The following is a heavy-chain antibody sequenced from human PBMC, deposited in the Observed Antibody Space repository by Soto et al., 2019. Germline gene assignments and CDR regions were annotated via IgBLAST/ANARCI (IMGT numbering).Heavy chain of an antibody. Sequence: QVQLVESGGGEVQPGRSLRLSCAASGFTFSSYGMHWVRQAPGKGLEWVAVISYDGSNKYYADSVKGRFTISRDNSKNTLYLQMNSLRAEDTAVYYCAKTVRPGRAPFDYWGQGTLVTVSS. J-gene: IGHJ4*02. V-gene: IGHV3-30*18. CDR1: GFTFSSYG. D-gene: IGHD6-6*01. CDR2: ISYDGSNK. CDR3: AKTVRPGRAPFDY.